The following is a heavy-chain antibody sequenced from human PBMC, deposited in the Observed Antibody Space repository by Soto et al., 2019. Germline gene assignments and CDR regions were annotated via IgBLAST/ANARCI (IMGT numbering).Heavy chain of an antibody. J-gene: IGHJ6*03. V-gene: IGHV4-34*01. CDR2: INDSGNI. Sequence: QAQLQQWGAGLLKPSETLSLTCAVYGGSFSGYQWSWIRQTPGKGLEWIGEINDSGNINYNPSLKSRVTILIDTPKKQISLKLSSVTAADTAVYYCARGLILWFGELSRRGGYYYYMDVWGKETTVTVSS. CDR3: ARGLILWFGELSRRGGYYYYMDV. D-gene: IGHD3-10*01. CDR1: GGSFSGYQ.